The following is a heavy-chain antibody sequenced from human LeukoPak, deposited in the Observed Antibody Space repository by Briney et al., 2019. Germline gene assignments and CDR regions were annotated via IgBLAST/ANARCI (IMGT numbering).Heavy chain of an antibody. V-gene: IGHV4-39*07. Sequence: SETLSLTCTVSGASISINDDYWAWIRQPPGKGLEWIGTISFRGSTFYNPSLKSRVTISVDMSKNQFSLNLISVTAADTAVYYCAREIRNYDRSGYYPRWVMSGYYFDSWGRGTPVTVSS. J-gene: IGHJ4*02. CDR1: GASISINDDY. D-gene: IGHD3-22*01. CDR3: AREIRNYDRSGYYPRWVMSGYYFDS. CDR2: ISFRGST.